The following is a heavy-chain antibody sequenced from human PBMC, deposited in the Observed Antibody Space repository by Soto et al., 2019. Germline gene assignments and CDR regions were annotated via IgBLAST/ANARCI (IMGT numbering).Heavy chain of an antibody. CDR3: ARGAAFGDFSFDP. J-gene: IGHJ5*02. Sequence: QVQLVESGGGVVQSGRSLRLSCTGSGFTFSSYAMHWVRQAPGKGLEWVAVIWYDGSNKYYADSVKGRFTVSRDNSKNTVFLQISSLRREDTAVYFCARGAAFGDFSFDPWGQGTLVTVAS. CDR2: IWYDGSNK. CDR1: GFTFSSYA. V-gene: IGHV3-33*01. D-gene: IGHD2-21*02.